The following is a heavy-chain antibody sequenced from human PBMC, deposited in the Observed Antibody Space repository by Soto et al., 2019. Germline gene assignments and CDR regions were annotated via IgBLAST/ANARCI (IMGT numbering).Heavy chain of an antibody. CDR1: GFTFSSYA. Sequence: GGSLRLTCAASGFTFSSYAMSWVRQAPGEGLEWVSAISGSGGSTYNADSVKGRFTISRDNSKNTLYLQMNSLKAEDTAVYYCAKDLHTVEMATISPSDCWGQGTPVTVSS. CDR3: AKDLHTVEMATISPSDC. D-gene: IGHD5-12*01. V-gene: IGHV3-23*01. CDR2: ISGSGGST. J-gene: IGHJ4*02.